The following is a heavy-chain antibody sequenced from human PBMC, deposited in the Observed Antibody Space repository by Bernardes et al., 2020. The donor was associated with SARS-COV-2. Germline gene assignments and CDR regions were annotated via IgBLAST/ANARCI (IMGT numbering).Heavy chain of an antibody. D-gene: IGHD3-3*01. CDR2: IYTSGST. CDR1: GGSISSGSYY. CDR3: ARADTIFGVVTD. Sequence: SETLSLTCTVSGGSISSGSYYWSWIRQPAGKGLEWIGRIYTSGSTNYNPSLKSRVTISVDTSKNQFSLKLSSVTAADTAVYYCARADTIFGVVTDWGQGTLVTVSS. J-gene: IGHJ4*02. V-gene: IGHV4-61*02.